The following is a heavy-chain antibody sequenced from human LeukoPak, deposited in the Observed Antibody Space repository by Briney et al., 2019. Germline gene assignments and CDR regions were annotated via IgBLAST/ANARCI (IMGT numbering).Heavy chain of an antibody. CDR1: GFTFDDYD. CDR2: INDAGSHI. Sequence: GGSLRLSCAASGFTFDDYDMHWVRQAPGKGLEWVSSINDAGSHIYYTDSVKGRFTISRDSYKNTLFLQMNSRRGEDTALYFCAKIGHDWGGADFWGQGTLVTVSS. V-gene: IGHV3-23*05. CDR3: AKIGHDWGGADF. J-gene: IGHJ4*02. D-gene: IGHD2-21*01.